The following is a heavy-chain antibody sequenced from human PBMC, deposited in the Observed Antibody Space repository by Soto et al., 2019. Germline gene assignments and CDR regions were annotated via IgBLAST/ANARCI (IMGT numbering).Heavy chain of an antibody. D-gene: IGHD2-8*01. CDR3: AKDYPPPAALSCSHGPCSLNF. J-gene: IGHJ4*02. V-gene: IGHV3-23*01. CDR2: ISGSGDTS. CDR1: GFTFSSYA. Sequence: PGGSLRLSCGVSGFTFSSYAMGWVRQAPGKGLEWVSGISGSGDTSYHADSVRGRFTISRDNSKSTLYLQMNSLRAEDTALYYCAKDYPPPAALSCSHGPCSLNFWGRGTLVTVSS.